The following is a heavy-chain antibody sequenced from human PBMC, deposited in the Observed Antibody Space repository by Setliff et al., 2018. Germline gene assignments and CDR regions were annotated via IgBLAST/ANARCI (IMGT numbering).Heavy chain of an antibody. CDR3: ASVDIVLMVYAL. CDR1: GGSFSGYY. V-gene: IGHV4-34*01. CDR2: INHSGST. J-gene: IGHJ4*02. Sequence: SETLSLTCAVYGGSFSGYYWSWIRQPPGKGLEWIGEINHSGSTNYNPSLKSRVTISVDASKNQFSLKLSSVTAADRAVYYCASVDIVLMVYALWGQGTQVTVSS. D-gene: IGHD2-8*01.